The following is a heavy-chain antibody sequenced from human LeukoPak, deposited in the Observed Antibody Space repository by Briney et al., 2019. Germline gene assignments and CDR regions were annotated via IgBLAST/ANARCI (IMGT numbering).Heavy chain of an antibody. CDR2: IIPIFGTA. CDR1: GGTFSSYA. D-gene: IGHD6-13*01. CDR3: ARETPLDDSSSWYPHWFDP. Sequence: SVKASCKASGGTFSSYAISWVRQAPGQGLEWMGGIIPIFGTANYAQKFQGRVTITTDESTSTAYMELSSLRSEDTAVYYCARETPLDDSSSWYPHWFDPWGQGTLVTVSS. J-gene: IGHJ5*02. V-gene: IGHV1-69*05.